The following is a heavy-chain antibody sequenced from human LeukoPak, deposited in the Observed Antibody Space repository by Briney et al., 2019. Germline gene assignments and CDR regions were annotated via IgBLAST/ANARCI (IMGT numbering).Heavy chain of an antibody. Sequence: SETLSLTCTVSGGSISSYHWSWIRQPPGKGLEWIGYIYYSGSTNYNPSLKSRVTISLDTSKSQFSLKLTSVTAADTAVYYCARSGGYSSPQNYWGQGTLVTVSS. D-gene: IGHD6-19*01. CDR2: IYYSGST. V-gene: IGHV4-59*01. CDR3: ARSGGYSSPQNY. J-gene: IGHJ4*02. CDR1: GGSISSYH.